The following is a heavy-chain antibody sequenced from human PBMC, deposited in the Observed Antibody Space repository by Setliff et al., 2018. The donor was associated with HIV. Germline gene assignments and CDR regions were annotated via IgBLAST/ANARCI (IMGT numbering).Heavy chain of an antibody. J-gene: IGHJ6*03. V-gene: IGHV4-31*03. CDR3: ARVTSAHPTYYYYYMDV. CDR1: GGFISSGGYY. Sequence: SETLSLTCTVSGGFISSGGYYWSWIRQHPGKGLEWIGYIYYSGSTYYNPSLKSRVTISVDTSKNQFSLKLSSVTAADTAVYYCARVTSAHPTYYYYYMDVWGKGTTVTVSS. CDR2: IYYSGST. D-gene: IGHD6-25*01.